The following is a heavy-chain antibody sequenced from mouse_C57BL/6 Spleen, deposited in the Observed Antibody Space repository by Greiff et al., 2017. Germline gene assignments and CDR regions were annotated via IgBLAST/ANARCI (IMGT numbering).Heavy chain of an antibody. D-gene: IGHD2-5*01. CDR3: ANYYSNFDY. CDR1: GYSITSGYY. Sequence: EVKLQESGPGLVKPSQSLSLTCSVTGYSITSGYYWNWIRQFPGNKLEWMGYISYDGSNNYNPSLKNRISITRDTSKNQFFLKLNSVTTEDTATYYCANYYSNFDYWGQGTTLTVSS. V-gene: IGHV3-6*01. J-gene: IGHJ2*01. CDR2: ISYDGSN.